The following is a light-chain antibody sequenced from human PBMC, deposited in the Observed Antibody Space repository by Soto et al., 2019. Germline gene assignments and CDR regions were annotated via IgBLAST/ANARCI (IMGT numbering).Light chain of an antibody. CDR1: SSDVGGYNY. V-gene: IGLV2-8*01. CDR3: SSYAGSNNV. Sequence: QSVLTQPPSASGSPGQSVTISCTGTSSDVGGYNYVSWYQQHPGKAPKLMIYDVSKWPSGVPDRFSGSKSGNTASLTVSGLQAEDEADYYCSSYAGSNNVFGTGTKVTVL. CDR2: DVS. J-gene: IGLJ1*01.